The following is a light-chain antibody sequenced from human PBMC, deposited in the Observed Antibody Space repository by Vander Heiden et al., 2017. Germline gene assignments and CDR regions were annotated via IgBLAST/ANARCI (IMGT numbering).Light chain of an antibody. Sequence: DIQMTQSPSTLSASVGDRVTITCRASQSITTWLAWYQQKPGKAPKLLIYDASNLQSGVPSRFSGSGSGTDFSLTISSLQRDDFATYYCQQYSIDSPTFGQGTKVEI. J-gene: IGKJ1*01. CDR3: QQYSIDSPT. CDR2: DAS. CDR1: QSITTW. V-gene: IGKV1-5*01.